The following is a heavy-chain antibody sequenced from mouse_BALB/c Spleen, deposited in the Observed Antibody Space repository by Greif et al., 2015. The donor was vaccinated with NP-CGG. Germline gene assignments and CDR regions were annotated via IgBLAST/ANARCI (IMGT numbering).Heavy chain of an antibody. CDR2: INPSTGYT. CDR1: GYTFTSYW. Sequence: VQLQQSGAELAKPGASVKMSCKASGYTFTSYWMHWVKQRPGQGLEWIGYINPSTGYTEYNQKFKDKTTLTADKSSSTDYMQLSSLTSEDSAVYKYARNYAMDYWGEETSVTVSS. V-gene: IGHV1-7*01. J-gene: IGHJ4*01. CDR3: ARNYAMDY.